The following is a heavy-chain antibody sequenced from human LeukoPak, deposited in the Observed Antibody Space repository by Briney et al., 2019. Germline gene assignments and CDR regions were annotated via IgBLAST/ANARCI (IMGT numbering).Heavy chain of an antibody. D-gene: IGHD1-1*01. CDR2: ISGSGENT. V-gene: IGHV3-23*01. Sequence: GGSLRLSCAASGFTFSSYAMSWVRQAPGKGLEWVSGISGSGENTYYADSVKGRFTISRDNSKNTMYPQMDSLRAEDTAIYYCAKVGNYYYYGMDVWGQGTTVTVSS. CDR3: AKVGNYYYYGMDV. J-gene: IGHJ6*02. CDR1: GFTFSSYA.